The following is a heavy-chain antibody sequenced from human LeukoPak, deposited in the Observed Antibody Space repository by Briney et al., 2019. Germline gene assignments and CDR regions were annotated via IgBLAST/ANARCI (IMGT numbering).Heavy chain of an antibody. V-gene: IGHV1-69*05. D-gene: IGHD3-22*01. J-gene: IGHJ4*02. CDR1: GGTFSSYA. Sequence: TVKVSCKASGGTFSSYAISWVRQAPGQGLEWMGGIIPIFGTANYAQKFQGRVTITTDESTSTAYMELSSLRSEDTAVYYCARGYYYDSSGYFAYWGQGTLVTVSS. CDR3: ARGYYYDSSGYFAY. CDR2: IIPIFGTA.